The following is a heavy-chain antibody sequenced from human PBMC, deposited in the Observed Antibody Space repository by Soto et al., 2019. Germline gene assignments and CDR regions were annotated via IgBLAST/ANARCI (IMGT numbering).Heavy chain of an antibody. CDR2: IIPIFGTA. D-gene: IGHD3-3*01. Sequence: SVKVSCKASGVTFSSYAISWVRQAPGQGLEWMGGIIPIFGTANYAQKFQGRVTITADESTSTAYMELSSLRSEDTAVYYCARGPLRFLEWFPNWFDPWGQGTLVTVSS. V-gene: IGHV1-69*13. CDR1: GVTFSSYA. CDR3: ARGPLRFLEWFPNWFDP. J-gene: IGHJ5*02.